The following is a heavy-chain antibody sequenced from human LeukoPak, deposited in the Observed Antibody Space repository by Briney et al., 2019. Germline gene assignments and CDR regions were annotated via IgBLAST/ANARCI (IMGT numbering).Heavy chain of an antibody. J-gene: IGHJ4*02. CDR3: ARDPSRGYNYGYGDY. CDR2: IKQDRSEK. CDR1: GFTFSTYW. D-gene: IGHD5-18*01. V-gene: IGHV3-7*01. Sequence: GGSLRLSCAASGFTFSTYWMSWVRQAPGKGLEWVAHIKQDRSEKYYVDSVKGRFTIARDNAKNSLYLQMNSLRAEDTAVYYCARDPSRGYNYGYGDYWGQGTLVIVPS.